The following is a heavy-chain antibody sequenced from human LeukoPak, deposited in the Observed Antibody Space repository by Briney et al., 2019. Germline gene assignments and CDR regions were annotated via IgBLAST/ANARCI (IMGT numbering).Heavy chain of an antibody. CDR2: IWYDGSNK. J-gene: IGHJ4*02. CDR1: GFTFSSYG. CDR3: ARDPTVYSSGWSFDY. Sequence: GSLRLSCAASGFTFSSYGMHWVRQAPGKGLEWVAVIWYDGSNKYYADSVKGRFTISRDNSKNTLYLQMNSLRAEDTAVYYCARDPTVYSSGWSFDYWGQGTLVTVSS. V-gene: IGHV3-33*01. D-gene: IGHD6-19*01.